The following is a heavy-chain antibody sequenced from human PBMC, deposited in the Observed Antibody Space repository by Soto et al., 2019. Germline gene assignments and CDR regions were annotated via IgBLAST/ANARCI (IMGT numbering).Heavy chain of an antibody. CDR2: ISYSGTT. Sequence: QVQLQESGPGLVKPSQTLSLTCTVSGGSISSGAYYWSWIRQHPGKGLEWIGYISYSGTTYYNTSLGSRVMMSIDTSKSQFSVILTSVTAADTAVYYCVRGAVGSGREFDYWGQGTLVTVSS. D-gene: IGHD3-10*01. J-gene: IGHJ4*02. V-gene: IGHV4-31*03. CDR1: GGSISSGAYY. CDR3: VRGAVGSGREFDY.